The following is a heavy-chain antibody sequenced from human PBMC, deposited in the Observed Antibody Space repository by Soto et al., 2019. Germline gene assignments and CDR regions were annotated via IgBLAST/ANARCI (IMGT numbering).Heavy chain of an antibody. CDR1: AYTFTSYH. V-gene: IGHV1-18*04. CDR3: ARNLYGRAFDI. D-gene: IGHD2-8*01. Sequence: QAQLEQSGPEVKRPGASLKVSCKASAYTFTSYHISWVRQAPGQGLEWIGWINAFDDDTNYSQKFQDRVTMTAHRSTDTAYLDLRSLGSDVTAIYYCARNLYGRAFDIWGQGTMVTVSS. CDR2: INAFDDDT. J-gene: IGHJ3*02.